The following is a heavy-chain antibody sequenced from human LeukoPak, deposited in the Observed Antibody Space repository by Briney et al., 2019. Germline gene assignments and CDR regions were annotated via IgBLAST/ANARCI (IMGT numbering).Heavy chain of an antibody. J-gene: IGHJ6*02. CDR2: IKQDGSEK. V-gene: IGHV3-7*01. CDR1: GFTFSSYW. Sequence: GGSLRLSCAASGFTFSSYWMSWARQAPGKGLEWVANIKQDGSEKYYVDSVKGRFTISRDNAKNSLYLQMNSLRAEDTVVYYCARDILDYGSGSYYNGFWYYGMDVWGQGTTVTVSS. D-gene: IGHD3-10*01. CDR3: ARDILDYGSGSYYNGFWYYGMDV.